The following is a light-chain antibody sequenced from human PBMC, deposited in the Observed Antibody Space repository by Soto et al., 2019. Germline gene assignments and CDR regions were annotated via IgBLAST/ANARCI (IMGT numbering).Light chain of an antibody. Sequence: AIRMTQSPSSLSASTGDRVTITCRASQGISSYLAWYQQKPGKAPKLLIYAASTLQSVVPSRFSGSGSGTDFTLTISCLQSEDFATYYCQQYYSYPPTFGQGTKLEIK. CDR3: QQYYSYPPT. CDR1: QGISSY. V-gene: IGKV1-8*01. J-gene: IGKJ2*01. CDR2: AAS.